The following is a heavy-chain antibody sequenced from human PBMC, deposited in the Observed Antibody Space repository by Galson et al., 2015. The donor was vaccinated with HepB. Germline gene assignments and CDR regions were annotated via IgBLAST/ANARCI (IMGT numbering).Heavy chain of an antibody. Sequence: SVKVSCKASGGTFSSYAISWVRQAPGQGLEWMGRIIPILGIANYARKFQGRVTITADKSTSTAYMELSSLRSEDTAVYYCASPSQGFSGGRGQFDYWGQGTLVTVSS. CDR3: ASPSQGFSGGRGQFDY. V-gene: IGHV1-69*04. CDR1: GGTFSSYA. D-gene: IGHD2-15*01. J-gene: IGHJ4*02. CDR2: IIPILGIA.